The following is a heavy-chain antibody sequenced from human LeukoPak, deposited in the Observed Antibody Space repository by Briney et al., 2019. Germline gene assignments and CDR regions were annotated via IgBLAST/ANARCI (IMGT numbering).Heavy chain of an antibody. D-gene: IGHD3-3*01. CDR2: ISGSGGST. V-gene: IGHV3-23*01. Sequence: GGSLRLSCAASGFTFSSYAMSWVRQAPGKGLEWVSAISGSGGSTYYADSVKGRFTISRDNSKNTLYLQMNSLRAEDTAVYYCSAGKFHNYYDLWSAKFPANFDYWGQGTLVTVSS. J-gene: IGHJ4*02. CDR3: SAGKFHNYYDLWSAKFPANFDY. CDR1: GFTFSSYA.